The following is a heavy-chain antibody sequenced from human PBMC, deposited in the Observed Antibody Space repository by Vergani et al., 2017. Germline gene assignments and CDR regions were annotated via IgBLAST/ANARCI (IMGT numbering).Heavy chain of an antibody. J-gene: IGHJ6*03. Sequence: QVQLVQSGAEVKKPGASVKVSCKASGYTFSSYDINWVRQATGQGLEWMGWMNPNSGNTGYAQKFQGRVTMTRNTSIRTAYMELSSLRSDDTAVYYCARDRLGSSWYGPAYYMDVWGKGTTVTVSS. V-gene: IGHV1-8*01. D-gene: IGHD6-13*01. CDR3: ARDRLGSSWYGPAYYMDV. CDR1: GYTFSSYD. CDR2: MNPNSGNT.